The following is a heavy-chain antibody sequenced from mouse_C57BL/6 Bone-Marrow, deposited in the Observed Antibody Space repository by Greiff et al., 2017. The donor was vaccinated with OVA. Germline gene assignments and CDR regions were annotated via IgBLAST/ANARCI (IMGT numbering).Heavy chain of an antibody. Sequence: DVKLVESGGGLVKPGGSLKLSCAASGFTFSSYAMSWVRQTPEKRLEWVATISDGGSYTYYPDNVKGRFTISRDNAKNNLYLQMSHLKSEDTAMYYCARENYSNYKPFDYWGQGTTLTVSS. CDR2: ISDGGSYT. CDR1: GFTFSSYA. D-gene: IGHD2-5*01. V-gene: IGHV5-4*01. J-gene: IGHJ2*01. CDR3: ARENYSNYKPFDY.